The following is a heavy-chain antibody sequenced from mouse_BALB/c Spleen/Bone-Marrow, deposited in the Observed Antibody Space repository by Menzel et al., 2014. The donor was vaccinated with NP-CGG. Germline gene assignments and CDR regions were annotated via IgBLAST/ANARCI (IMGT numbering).Heavy chain of an antibody. V-gene: IGHV14-3*02. CDR1: GFNIKDTY. CDR3: ARDYDYFFDY. CDR2: IDPANGNT. D-gene: IGHD2-4*01. Sequence: VHVKQSGAELVKPGASVKLSCTASGFNIKDTYMHWVKQRPEQGLEWIGWIDPANGNTKYDPNFQGKATITADTSSNTAYLQLSSLTSEDTAVYYCARDYDYFFDYGGQGTTLTVSS. J-gene: IGHJ2*01.